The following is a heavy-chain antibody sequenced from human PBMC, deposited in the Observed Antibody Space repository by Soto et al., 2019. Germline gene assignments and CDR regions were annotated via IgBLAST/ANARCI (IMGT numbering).Heavy chain of an antibody. D-gene: IGHD3-10*01. CDR1: GFTFSGYT. Sequence: QVQLVESGGGVVQPGRPLRLSCAASGFTFSGYTLHWVRQAPGKGLEWVALISYDGSHRYHADSVKGRFAISRDNSKNTLYLEMNSLRPEDTAVYDRERDINRRYYFYGMDVWGQGTTVTVSS. CDR2: ISYDGSHR. J-gene: IGHJ6*02. CDR3: ERDINRRYYFYGMDV. V-gene: IGHV3-30*09.